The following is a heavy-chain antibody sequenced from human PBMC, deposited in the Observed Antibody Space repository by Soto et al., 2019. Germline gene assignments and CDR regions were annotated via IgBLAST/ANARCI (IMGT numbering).Heavy chain of an antibody. V-gene: IGHV4-39*01. CDR1: GASISRGGFH. CDR3: ARRGSGHTFDY. J-gene: IGHJ4*02. CDR2: LYSGST. D-gene: IGHD3-10*01. Sequence: QLQLQESGPGLVKPSETLSLTCAVSGASISRGGFHWGWIRQPPGQWLEWIGSLYSGSTYYNPSLKSRVTISADTSKNQFSPTLSSVTAADTAVYYCARRGSGHTFDYWGQGTLVTVSS.